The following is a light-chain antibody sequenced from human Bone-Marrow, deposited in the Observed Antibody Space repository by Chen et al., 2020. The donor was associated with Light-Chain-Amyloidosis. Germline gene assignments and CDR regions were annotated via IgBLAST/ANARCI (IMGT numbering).Light chain of an antibody. CDR1: QTISSNY. CDR3: QQYGTSPLT. Sequence: EILLTQSPGTLSLSPGEGANLSCRASQTISSNYLTWYQQKFGQAPRLLIYGSSSRATGIPDRFTGSGSGTDFTLHINRLEPEDFAMYYCQQYGTSPLTFGGGTKVEIK. CDR2: GSS. J-gene: IGKJ4*01. V-gene: IGKV3-20*01.